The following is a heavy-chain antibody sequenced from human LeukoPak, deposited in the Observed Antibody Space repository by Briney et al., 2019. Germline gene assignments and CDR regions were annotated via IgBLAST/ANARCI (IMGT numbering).Heavy chain of an antibody. D-gene: IGHD6-19*01. CDR2: ISGSGGIT. CDR3: AKTRAGNSSGRDPGWPMDY. V-gene: IGHV3-23*01. CDR1: GFTFGSYA. Sequence: PGGSPRLSCAASGFTFGSYAIYWVRQAPGKGLEWVSGISGSGGITYFADSVKGRFTISRDNSKNTVYLQINSLRAEDTALYYCAKTRAGNSSGRDPGWPMDYWGQGTLVTVSS. J-gene: IGHJ4*02.